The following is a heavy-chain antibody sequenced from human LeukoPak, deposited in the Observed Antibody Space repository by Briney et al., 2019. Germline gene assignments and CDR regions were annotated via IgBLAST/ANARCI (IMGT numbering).Heavy chain of an antibody. CDR1: GHTFTSYA. D-gene: IGHD2-15*01. CDR2: ISAYNGNT. Sequence: ASVKVSCKASGHTFTSYAISWVRQAPGQGLEWMGWISAYNGNTNYAQKLQGRVTMTTDTSTSTAYMELRSLRSDDTAVYYCARPYCSGGSCHDYFDYWGQGTLVTVSS. J-gene: IGHJ4*02. V-gene: IGHV1-18*01. CDR3: ARPYCSGGSCHDYFDY.